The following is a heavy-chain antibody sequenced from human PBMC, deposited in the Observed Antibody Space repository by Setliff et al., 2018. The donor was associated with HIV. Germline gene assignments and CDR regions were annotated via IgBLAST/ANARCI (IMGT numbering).Heavy chain of an antibody. CDR3: ARLKSGSLGGYVDY. D-gene: IGHD3-10*01. V-gene: IGHV4-39*07. Sequence: SETLSLTCTVSSVSISSSTYYWGWIRQPPGKGLEWIGSIYYSGSTYYNPSLKSRVTISVDTSKNQFSLYLSSVTAADTAVYYCARLKSGSLGGYVDYWGQGTLVTVSS. CDR2: IYYSGST. CDR1: SVSISSSTYY. J-gene: IGHJ4*02.